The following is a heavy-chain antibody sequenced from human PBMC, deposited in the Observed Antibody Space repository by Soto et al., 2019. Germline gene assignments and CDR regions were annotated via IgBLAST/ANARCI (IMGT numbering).Heavy chain of an antibody. CDR3: AKTMEGSGDLYAFDM. J-gene: IGHJ3*02. V-gene: IGHV3-9*01. Sequence: EVQLVESGGGLVQPGRSLRLSCAASGFTFDDYAMHWVRQAPGKGLEWVSGISWSSGTIGYADSVKGRITISRDNAKHSLYQQMNSLRAEDTALYYCAKTMEGSGDLYAFDMWGQGTMVTVSS. D-gene: IGHD2-21*02. CDR2: ISWSSGTI. CDR1: GFTFDDYA.